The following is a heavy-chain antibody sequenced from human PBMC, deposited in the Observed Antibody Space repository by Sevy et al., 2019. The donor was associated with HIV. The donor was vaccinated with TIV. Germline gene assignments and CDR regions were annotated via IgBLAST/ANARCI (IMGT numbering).Heavy chain of an antibody. D-gene: IGHD6-19*01. CDR3: AKDQFRGRIAVAGDFDY. CDR1: GFTFSSYG. V-gene: IGHV3-30*02. Sequence: GGSLRLSCAASGFTFSSYGLPWVRQAPGKGLEGVAFIRYDGRNKYYADSVKGRFTISRDNSKNTLYLQMNSLRAEDTAVYYCAKDQFRGRIAVAGDFDYWGQGTLVTVSS. CDR2: IRYDGRNK. J-gene: IGHJ4*02.